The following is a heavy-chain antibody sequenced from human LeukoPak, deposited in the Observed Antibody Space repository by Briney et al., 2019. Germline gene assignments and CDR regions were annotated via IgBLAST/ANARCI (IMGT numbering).Heavy chain of an antibody. CDR1: GFTFSGYG. D-gene: IGHD5-12*01. Sequence: GGSLRLSCAASGFTFSGYGMYWVRQAPRKGLEWVAGIYGGGGVIKYADSVKGRFTISRDNSENILYLQMDSLRVEDTAMYYCTKDRVPDSGYDIDYWGQGTLVTVSS. J-gene: IGHJ4*02. V-gene: IGHV3-23*03. CDR2: IYGGGGVI. CDR3: TKDRVPDSGYDIDY.